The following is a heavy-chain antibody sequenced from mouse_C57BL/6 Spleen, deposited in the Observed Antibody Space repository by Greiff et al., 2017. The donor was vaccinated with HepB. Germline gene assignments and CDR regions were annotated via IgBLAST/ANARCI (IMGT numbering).Heavy chain of an antibody. J-gene: IGHJ4*01. V-gene: IGHV1-82*01. Sequence: VKLVESGPELVKPGASVKISCKASGYAFSSSWMNWVKQRPGKGLEWIGRIYPGDGDTNYNGKFKGKATLTADKSSSTAYMQLSSLTSEDSAFYFCARRSNYDAMDYRGQGTSVTVSS. CDR1: GYAFSSSW. CDR3: ARRSNYDAMDY. D-gene: IGHD2-5*01. CDR2: IYPGDGDT.